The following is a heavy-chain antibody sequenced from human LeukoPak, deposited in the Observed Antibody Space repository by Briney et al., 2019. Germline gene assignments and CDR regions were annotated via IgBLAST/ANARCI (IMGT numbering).Heavy chain of an antibody. CDR2: IYYSGST. J-gene: IGHJ4*02. CDR3: ARQKGYSSGWYFDY. D-gene: IGHD6-19*01. CDR1: GXSISSSSYY. V-gene: IGHV4-39*01. Sequence: SETLSLTCTVSGXSISSSSYYWGWIRQPPGKGLEWIGSIYYSGSTYYNPSLKSRVTISVDTPKNQFSLKLSSVTAADTAVYYCARQKGYSSGWYFDYWGQGTLVTVSS.